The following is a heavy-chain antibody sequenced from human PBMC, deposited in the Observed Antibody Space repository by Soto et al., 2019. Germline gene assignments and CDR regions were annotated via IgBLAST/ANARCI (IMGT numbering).Heavy chain of an antibody. V-gene: IGHV1-2*02. CDR2: INIDGYT. J-gene: IGHJ4*02. D-gene: IGHD3-10*01. Sequence: GASVKVSCKASQYTFTNFYLHWVRQAPGQRPQCMGCINIDGYTYYADSVNGRLTISRDNSQNTLYLQLNSLRVEDTALYFCGKRQRGDGFGVDFWGRGTLVTVSS. CDR1: QYTFTNFY. CDR3: GKRQRGDGFGVDF.